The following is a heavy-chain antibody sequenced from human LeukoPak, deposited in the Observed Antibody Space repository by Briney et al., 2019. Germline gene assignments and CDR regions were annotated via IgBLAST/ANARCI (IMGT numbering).Heavy chain of an antibody. V-gene: IGHV3-23*01. Sequence: GGSLRLSCAASGFTFNNYAMTWGRQAPGKGLEWVLAVSGRGDATYYADSVKGRFTISRDDSKNTLYLQMNSLRAEDTAVYHCAKAPPAATNYYYGMDVWGQGTTVTVSS. CDR1: GFTFNNYA. D-gene: IGHD2-15*01. CDR3: AKAPPAATNYYYGMDV. CDR2: VSGRGDAT. J-gene: IGHJ6*02.